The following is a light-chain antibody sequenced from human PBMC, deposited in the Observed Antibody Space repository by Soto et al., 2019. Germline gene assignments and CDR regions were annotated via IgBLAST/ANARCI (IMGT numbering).Light chain of an antibody. Sequence: EIQMTQSPSSVSASVGDRVTITCRASQSISSWLAWYQQKPGATPKLLIYSASSLESGVPSRFSGSGSGTDFTLTISSLQPEDFATYYCQQTNSLPITFGQGTRLEIK. CDR1: QSISSW. J-gene: IGKJ5*01. CDR3: QQTNSLPIT. CDR2: SAS. V-gene: IGKV1-12*01.